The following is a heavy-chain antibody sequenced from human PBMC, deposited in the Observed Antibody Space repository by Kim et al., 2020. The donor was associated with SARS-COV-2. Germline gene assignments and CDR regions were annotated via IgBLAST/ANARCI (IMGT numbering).Heavy chain of an antibody. J-gene: IGHJ4*02. CDR2: IRSKANSYAT. V-gene: IGHV3-73*01. CDR1: GFTFSGSA. Sequence: GGSLRLSCAASGFTFSGSAMHWVRQASGKGLEWVGRIRSKANSYATAYAASVKGRFTISRDDSKNTAYLQMNSLKTEDTAVYYCTPLDPLTGYWGQGTLVTVSS. D-gene: IGHD1-1*01. CDR3: TPLDPLTGY.